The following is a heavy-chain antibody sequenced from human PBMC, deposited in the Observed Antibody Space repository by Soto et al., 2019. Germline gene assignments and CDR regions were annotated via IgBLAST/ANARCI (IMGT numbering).Heavy chain of an antibody. CDR3: ARIPGGRQNDDDY. V-gene: IGHV5-10-1*01. CDR2: IDPSDSYT. D-gene: IGHD1-1*01. CDR1: GYSFTSYW. J-gene: IGHJ4*02. Sequence: GESLQISCKGSGYSFTSYWISWVRQMPGKGLEWMGRIDPSDSYTNYSPSFQGHVTISADKSISTAYLQWSSLKASDTAMYYCARIPGGRQNDDDYWGQGTLVTVSS.